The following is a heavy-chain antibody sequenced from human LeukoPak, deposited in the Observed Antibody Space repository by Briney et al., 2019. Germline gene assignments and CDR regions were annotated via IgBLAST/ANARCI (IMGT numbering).Heavy chain of an antibody. Sequence: GGSLRLSCAPSGLTFSNYAMSWVRQAPGKGLEWVSAISGGGSTFYADSVKGRFTISRDNSENTLYLQMNSLRAEDTAVYYCARAIGRAYYYPDYWGQGTLVTVSS. J-gene: IGHJ4*02. V-gene: IGHV3-23*01. CDR3: ARAIGRAYYYPDY. CDR2: ISGGGST. D-gene: IGHD2-21*01. CDR1: GLTFSNYA.